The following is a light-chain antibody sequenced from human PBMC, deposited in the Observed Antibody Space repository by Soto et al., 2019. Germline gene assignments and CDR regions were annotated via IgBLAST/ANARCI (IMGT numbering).Light chain of an antibody. CDR2: GAS. V-gene: IGKV3-15*01. CDR1: QSVSSN. Sequence: EIVMTHSPATLSVSPCERATLSSRASQSVSSNLAWYQQKPGQAPRLLIYGASTRATGVPAGFSGSGSGTEFTLTISSLQSEDFAVYYCQQYNNWPQTFGQGTKVDIK. CDR3: QQYNNWPQT. J-gene: IGKJ1*01.